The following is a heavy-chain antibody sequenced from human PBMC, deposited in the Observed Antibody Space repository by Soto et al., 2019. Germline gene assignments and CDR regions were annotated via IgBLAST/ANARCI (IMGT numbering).Heavy chain of an antibody. V-gene: IGHV4-30-2*01. CDR3: AIAPNYYDSSGYYYCTFDI. CDR1: GGTVSGAGYS. J-gene: IGHJ3*02. D-gene: IGHD3-22*01. CDR2: IYHSGST. Sequence: TPALTCTVSGGTVSGAGYSGSWIRQPPGKGLEWIGYIYHSGSTYYNPSLKSRVTISVDRSKNQFSLKLSSVTAADTAVYYCAIAPNYYDSSGYYYCTFDIWGQGTMVTV.